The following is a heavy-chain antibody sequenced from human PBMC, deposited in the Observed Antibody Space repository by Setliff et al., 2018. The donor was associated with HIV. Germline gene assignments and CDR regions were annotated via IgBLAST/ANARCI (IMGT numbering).Heavy chain of an antibody. V-gene: IGHV1-8*02. CDR3: ARGRHSTTAGATKVGY. CDR1: GYTFINYD. Sequence: VASVKVSCKTSGYTFINYDINWVRQAPGQGLEWMGWMNPNSTNTGYAQRFQGRVILTGDTSISTAYMELISLTSEDTAVYYCARGRHSTTAGATKVGYWGRGTLVTVSS. J-gene: IGHJ4*02. D-gene: IGHD1-26*01. CDR2: MNPNSTNT.